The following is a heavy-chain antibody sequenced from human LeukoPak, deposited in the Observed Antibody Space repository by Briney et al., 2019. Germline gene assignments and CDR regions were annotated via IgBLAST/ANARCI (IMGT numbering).Heavy chain of an antibody. CDR2: ISAYNGNT. Sequence: ASVKVSCKASGYTFTSYGISWVRQAPGQGLEWMGWISAYNGNTNYAQKFQGRVTMTRNTSISTAYMELSSLRSEDTAVYYCARGVGETDYWGQGTLVTVSS. J-gene: IGHJ4*02. V-gene: IGHV1-18*01. CDR3: ARGVGETDY. CDR1: GYTFTSYG. D-gene: IGHD3-10*01.